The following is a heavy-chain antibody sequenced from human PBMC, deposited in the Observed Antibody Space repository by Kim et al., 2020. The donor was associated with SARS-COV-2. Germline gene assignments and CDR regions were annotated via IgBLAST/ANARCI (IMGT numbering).Heavy chain of an antibody. CDR3: ARGGDFWSGYLLFGY. CDR2: IYYSGST. CDR1: GGSISSGGYY. D-gene: IGHD3-3*01. J-gene: IGHJ4*02. V-gene: IGHV4-31*03. Sequence: SETLSLTCTVSGGSISSGGYYWSWIRQHPGKGLEWIGYIYYSGSTYYNPSLKSRVTISVDTSKNQFSLKLSSVTAADTAVYYCARGGDFWSGYLLFGYWGQGTLVTVSS.